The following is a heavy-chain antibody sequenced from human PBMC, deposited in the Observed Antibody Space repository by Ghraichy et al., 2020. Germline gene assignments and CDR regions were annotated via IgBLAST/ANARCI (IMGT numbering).Heavy chain of an antibody. D-gene: IGHD3-3*01. CDR3: ARSRTMTYYDFWSGYYTSFGAFDI. V-gene: IGHV3-7*03. CDR1: GFTFSSYW. J-gene: IGHJ3*02. Sequence: GGSLRLSCAASGFTFSSYWMSWVRQAPGKGLEWVANIKQDGSEKYYVDSVKGRFTISRDNAKNSLYLQMNSLRAEDTAVYYCARSRTMTYYDFWSGYYTSFGAFDIWGQGTMVTVSS. CDR2: IKQDGSEK.